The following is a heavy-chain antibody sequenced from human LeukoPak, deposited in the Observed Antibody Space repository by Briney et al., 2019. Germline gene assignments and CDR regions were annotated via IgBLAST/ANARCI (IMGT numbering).Heavy chain of an antibody. CDR3: ARDLGRSGSPLGMDV. Sequence: PGGSLRLSCAASGFSFSSYGMHWVRQAPGKGLEWVAVIWYDGSNKYYADSVKGRFTISRDNSKNTLYLQMNSLRAEDTAVYYCARDLGRSGSPLGMDVWGQGTTVTVSS. CDR2: IWYDGSNK. V-gene: IGHV3-33*01. J-gene: IGHJ6*02. CDR1: GFSFSSYG. D-gene: IGHD1-26*01.